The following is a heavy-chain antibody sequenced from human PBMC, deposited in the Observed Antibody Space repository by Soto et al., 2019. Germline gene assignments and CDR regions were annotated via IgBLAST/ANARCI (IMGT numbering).Heavy chain of an antibody. CDR1: GFTFDDYA. Sequence: LRLSCAASGFTFDDYAMHWVRQAPGKGLEWVSGISWNSGSIGYADSVKGRFTISRDNAKNSLYLQMNSLRAEDTALYYCAKAPLYGGYYFDYWGQGTLVTVSS. CDR3: AKAPLYGGYYFDY. CDR2: ISWNSGSI. V-gene: IGHV3-9*01. J-gene: IGHJ4*02. D-gene: IGHD2-15*01.